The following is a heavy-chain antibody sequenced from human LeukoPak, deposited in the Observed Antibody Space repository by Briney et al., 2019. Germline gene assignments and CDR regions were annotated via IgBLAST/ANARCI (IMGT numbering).Heavy chain of an antibody. Sequence: SETLSLTCTVSGGSISSSSYYWGWIRQPPGKGLEWIGRIYTSGSINYNPSLKSRVTISVDTSKNQFSLKLSSVTAADTAVYYCARDPGAAAGIEGVAFDIWGQGTMVTVSS. CDR2: IYTSGSI. CDR1: GGSISSSSYY. CDR3: ARDPGAAAGIEGVAFDI. D-gene: IGHD6-13*01. J-gene: IGHJ3*02. V-gene: IGHV4-39*07.